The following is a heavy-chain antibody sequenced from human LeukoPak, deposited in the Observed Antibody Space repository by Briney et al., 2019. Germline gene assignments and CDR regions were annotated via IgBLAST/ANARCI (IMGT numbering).Heavy chain of an antibody. CDR2: IYHSGST. CDR1: GYSISSGYY. Sequence: SETLSLTCTVSGYSISSGYYWGWIRQPPGKGLEWIGSIYHSGSTYYNPSLKSRVTISVDTSKNQFSLKLSSVTAAGTAVYYCARGDGSTTTNYHYWGQGTLVTVSS. J-gene: IGHJ4*02. V-gene: IGHV4-38-2*02. D-gene: IGHD5-24*01. CDR3: ARGDGSTTTNYHY.